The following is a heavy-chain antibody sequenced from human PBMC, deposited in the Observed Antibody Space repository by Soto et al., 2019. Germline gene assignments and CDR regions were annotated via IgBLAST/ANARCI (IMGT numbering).Heavy chain of an antibody. J-gene: IGHJ4*02. CDR1: GFTFSSYA. CDR3: AGGGGLLWFGERPY. Sequence: EVQLLESGGGLVQPGGSLRLSCAASGFTFSSYAMSWVRQAPGKGLEWVSAISGSGGSTYYADSVKGRFTISRDNSKTPLYLQMNSLRAEDTAVYYCAGGGGLLWFGERPYWGQGTLVTVSS. D-gene: IGHD3-10*01. V-gene: IGHV3-23*01. CDR2: ISGSGGST.